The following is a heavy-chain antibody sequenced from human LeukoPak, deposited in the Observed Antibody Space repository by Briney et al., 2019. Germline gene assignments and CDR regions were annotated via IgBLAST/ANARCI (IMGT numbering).Heavy chain of an antibody. Sequence: ASETLSLTCAVYGGSFSGYYWSWIRQPPGKGLEWIGEINHSGSTNYNPSLKSRVTISVDTSKNQFSLKLSSVTAADTAVYYCARVSQSDGDSLAYFDYWGQGTLVTVSS. J-gene: IGHJ4*02. D-gene: IGHD4-17*01. CDR3: ARVSQSDGDSLAYFDY. V-gene: IGHV4-34*01. CDR2: INHSGST. CDR1: GGSFSGYY.